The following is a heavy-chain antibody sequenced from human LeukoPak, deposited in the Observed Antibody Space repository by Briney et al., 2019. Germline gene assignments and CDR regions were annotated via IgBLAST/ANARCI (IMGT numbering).Heavy chain of an antibody. CDR2: MNPNSGNT. CDR3: ASSYGSGRPYYMDV. J-gene: IGHJ6*03. V-gene: IGHV1-8*03. Sequence: ASLEGSCRASGYTFTSYDINWVRQATGQWLEWMGWMNPNSGNTGYAQKFQGRVTITRNTSISTAYMELSSLRSEDTAVYYCASSYGSGRPYYMDVWGKGTTVTVSS. CDR1: GYTFTSYD. D-gene: IGHD3-10*01.